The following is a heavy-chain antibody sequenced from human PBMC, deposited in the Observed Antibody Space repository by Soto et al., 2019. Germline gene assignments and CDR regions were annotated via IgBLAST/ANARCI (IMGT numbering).Heavy chain of an antibody. CDR2: LFYGGTT. J-gene: IGHJ4*02. V-gene: IGHV4-39*01. Sequence: PSETLSLTCTFSCGSIIGYYWTWIRQPPGKGLEWVGSLFYGGTTDYNPSLKSRLTISLDTSKNHFSLKLRSVTAADTAVYYCARHRGPAPVYWGQGTLVTVSS. D-gene: IGHD3-10*01. CDR1: CGSIIGYY. CDR3: ARHRGPAPVY.